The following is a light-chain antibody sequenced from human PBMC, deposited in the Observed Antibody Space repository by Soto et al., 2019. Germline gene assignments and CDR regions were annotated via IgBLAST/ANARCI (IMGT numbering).Light chain of an antibody. CDR1: SSDVGGYNY. CDR2: EVS. J-gene: IGLJ1*01. CDR3: SSYTSSSTLV. Sequence: QSALTQPASVSGSPGQSITISCTGTSSDVGGYNYVSWYQQHPGKAPKLMIYEVSNRPPGVSNRFSGSKPGNTASLTISGLQAEDEADYYCSSYTSSSTLVFGTGTKLPVL. V-gene: IGLV2-14*01.